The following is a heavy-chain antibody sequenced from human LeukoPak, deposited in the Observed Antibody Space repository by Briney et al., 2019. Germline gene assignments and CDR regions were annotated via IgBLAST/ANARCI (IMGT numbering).Heavy chain of an antibody. D-gene: IGHD6-13*01. CDR2: ISSSSSYI. CDR1: GFTFSSYS. Sequence: GGSLRLSCAASGFTFSSYSMNWVRQAPGKGLEWVSSISSSSSYIYYADSVKGRFTISRDNAKNSLYLQMNSLRAEDTAVYYCARVGAAAGGTYFDYWGQGTLVTVCS. J-gene: IGHJ4*02. CDR3: ARVGAAAGGTYFDY. V-gene: IGHV3-21*01.